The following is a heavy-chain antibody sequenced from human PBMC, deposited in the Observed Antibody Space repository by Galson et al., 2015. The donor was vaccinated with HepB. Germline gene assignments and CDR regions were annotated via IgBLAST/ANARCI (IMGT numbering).Heavy chain of an antibody. CDR1: GGSISSGDYY. CDR2: IYYSGST. J-gene: IGHJ4*02. V-gene: IGHV4-30-4*01. CDR3: ARDPGLWLVPDY. D-gene: IGHD5-18*01. Sequence: LSLTCTVSGGSISSGDYYWSWIRQPPGKGLEWIGYIYYSGSTYYNPSLKSRVTISVDTSKNQFSLKLSSVTAADTAVYYCARDPGLWLVPDYWGQGTLVTVSS.